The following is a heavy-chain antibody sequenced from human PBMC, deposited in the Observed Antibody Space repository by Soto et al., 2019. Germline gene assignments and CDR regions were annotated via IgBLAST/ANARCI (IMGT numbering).Heavy chain of an antibody. V-gene: IGHV3-11*01. CDR1: GFTFSDYY. Sequence: QVQLVESGGGLVKPGGSLRLSCAASGFTFSDYYMSWIRQAPGKGLQWVSYISGSGSTTSYADSVKGRFTISRDNAKNPLYLQMNSRRAEDTALYYCARKPPSTETTFGSWGQGTLVTVSS. CDR3: ARKPPSTETTFGS. J-gene: IGHJ4*02. CDR2: ISGSGSTT. D-gene: IGHD4-17*01.